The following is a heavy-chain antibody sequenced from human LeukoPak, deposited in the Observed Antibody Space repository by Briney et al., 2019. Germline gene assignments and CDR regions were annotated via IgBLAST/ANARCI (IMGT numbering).Heavy chain of an antibody. Sequence: PGGSLRLSCAASGFTFSDYYMSWIRQAPGKGLEWVSYISSSSSYTNYADSVKGRFTISRDNAKNSLYLQMNSLRAEDTAVYYCARVQTTYGDSNFDYWGQGTLVTVSS. J-gene: IGHJ4*02. CDR1: GFTFSDYY. CDR2: ISSSSSYT. CDR3: ARVQTTYGDSNFDY. D-gene: IGHD4-17*01. V-gene: IGHV3-11*06.